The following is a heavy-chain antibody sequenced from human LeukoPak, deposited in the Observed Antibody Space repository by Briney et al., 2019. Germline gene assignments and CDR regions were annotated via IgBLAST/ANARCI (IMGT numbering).Heavy chain of an antibody. J-gene: IGHJ4*02. CDR3: ARGLGRALWFGELSNFDY. Sequence: GGSLRLSCAASGFTVSSNYMSWVRQAPGRGLEWVSVIYSGGSTYYADSVKGRFTISRDNSKNTLYLQMNSLRAEDTAVYYCARGLGRALWFGELSNFDYWGQGTLVTVSS. CDR1: GFTVSSNY. V-gene: IGHV3-53*01. D-gene: IGHD3-10*01. CDR2: IYSGGST.